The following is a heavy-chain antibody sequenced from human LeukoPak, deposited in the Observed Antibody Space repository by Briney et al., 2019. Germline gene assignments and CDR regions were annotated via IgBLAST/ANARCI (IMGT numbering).Heavy chain of an antibody. J-gene: IGHJ4*02. CDR2: IYPGDSDT. D-gene: IGHD3-10*01. V-gene: IGHV5-51*01. CDR3: ARSGDRGHYFDY. CDR1: GYSFTSYW. Sequence: GESLKISCKGSGYSFTSYWIAWVRQMPGKGLEWMGLIYPGDSDTKYGPSLQGQVTISADKSFNTAYLQWSSLEAPDTAMYYCARSGDRGHYFDYWGQGTLVTVSS.